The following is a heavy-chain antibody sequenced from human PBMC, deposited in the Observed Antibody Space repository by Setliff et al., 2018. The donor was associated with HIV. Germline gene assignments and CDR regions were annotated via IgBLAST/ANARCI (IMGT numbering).Heavy chain of an antibody. J-gene: IGHJ5*02. CDR3: VRTIGNWGPGNH. Sequence: PGGSLRLSCAASGFTFSSYWMSWVRQAPGKGLEWVAVIWYDGSDEYYADSVKGRFTISRDDSKNTLYLEMNSLRVEDTAVYYCVRTIGNWGPGNHWGQGTLVTVSS. V-gene: IGHV3-33*08. CDR1: GFTFSSYW. CDR2: IWYDGSDE. D-gene: IGHD3-10*01.